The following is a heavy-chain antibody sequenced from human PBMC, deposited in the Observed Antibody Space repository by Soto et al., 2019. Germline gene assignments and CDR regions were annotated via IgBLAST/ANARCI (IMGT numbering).Heavy chain of an antibody. CDR3: ARGYGDSHDY. V-gene: IGHV1-69*02. CDR2: IIPMFGIA. D-gene: IGHD4-17*01. J-gene: IGHJ4*02. Sequence: QVQLVQSGAEVKKTGSSVKVSCKASGGTFSSYTISWVRQAPGQGLEWMGRIIPMFGIANYAQKFQGRVTITADKSTSTAYMELSSLRSEDMAVYYCARGYGDSHDYWGQGTLVTVSS. CDR1: GGTFSSYT.